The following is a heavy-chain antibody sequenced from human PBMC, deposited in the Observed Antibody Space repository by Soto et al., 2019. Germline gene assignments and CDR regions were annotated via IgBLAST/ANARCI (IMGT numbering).Heavy chain of an antibody. V-gene: IGHV3-74*01. CDR3: ASLPQDVSPVPGNEGPDY. J-gene: IGHJ4*02. CDR1: GFTFTKYW. CDR2: INPDGSTT. D-gene: IGHD6-19*01. Sequence: EVQLVESGGDLVQPGGSLRLSCAASGFTFTKYWMHWVRQAPGRGLLWISRINPDGSTTFYADSVKGRFTISRDNAKNTLYLQMNSLRGEDTAVYYCASLPQDVSPVPGNEGPDYWGQGTLVTVSS.